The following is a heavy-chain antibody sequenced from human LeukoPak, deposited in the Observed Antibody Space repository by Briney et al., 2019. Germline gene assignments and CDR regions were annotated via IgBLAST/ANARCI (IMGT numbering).Heavy chain of an antibody. V-gene: IGHV1-69*13. CDR3: ARVALCGGDCYSFDY. D-gene: IGHD2-21*02. Sequence: GASVKVSFKASGGTFSSYAISWVRQAPGQGLEWMGGIIPIFGTANYAQKFQGRVTITADESTSTAYMELSSLRSEDTAVYYCARVALCGGDCYSFDYWGQGTLVTVSS. CDR2: IIPIFGTA. CDR1: GGTFSSYA. J-gene: IGHJ4*02.